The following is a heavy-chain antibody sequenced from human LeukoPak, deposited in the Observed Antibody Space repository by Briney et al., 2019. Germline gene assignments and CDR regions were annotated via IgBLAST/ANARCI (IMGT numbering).Heavy chain of an antibody. CDR3: AKGSGYEAQYHYYYMDV. CDR1: GFTFSSYG. Sequence: HAGGSLRLSCAASGFTFSSYGMHWVRQAPGKGLEWVAFIRYDGSNKYYADSVKGRFTISRDNSKNTLYLHVNSLRPEDTAVYYCAKGSGYEAQYHYYYMDVWGKGTTVTISS. CDR2: IRYDGSNK. V-gene: IGHV3-30*02. J-gene: IGHJ6*03. D-gene: IGHD5-12*01.